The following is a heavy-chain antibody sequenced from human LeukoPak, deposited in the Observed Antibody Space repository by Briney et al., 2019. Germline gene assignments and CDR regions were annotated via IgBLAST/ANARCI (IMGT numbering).Heavy chain of an antibody. D-gene: IGHD2-2*02. V-gene: IGHV1-69*13. J-gene: IGHJ4*02. CDR1: GGTFSSYA. Sequence: SVKVSCKASGGTFSSYAISWVRQAPGQGLEWMGGIIPIFGTANYAQKFQGRVTITADESTSTAYMELSSLRSEDTAVYYCARGSYCSSTSCYKDFDYWGQGTLVTVSS. CDR2: IIPIFGTA. CDR3: ARGSYCSSTSCYKDFDY.